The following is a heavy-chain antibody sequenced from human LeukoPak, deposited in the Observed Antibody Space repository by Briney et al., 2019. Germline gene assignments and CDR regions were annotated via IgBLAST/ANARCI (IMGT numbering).Heavy chain of an antibody. CDR3: ARQGGSYQRGVRYFDY. Sequence: GESLKISCKGSGYSFTSYWIGWVRQMPGKGLEWMGIIYPGDSDTRYSPSFQGQVTISADKSISTAYLQWSSLKASDTAMYYCARQGGSYQRGVRYFDYWGQGTQVTVSS. J-gene: IGHJ4*02. V-gene: IGHV5-51*01. CDR2: IYPGDSDT. CDR1: GYSFTSYW. D-gene: IGHD1-26*01.